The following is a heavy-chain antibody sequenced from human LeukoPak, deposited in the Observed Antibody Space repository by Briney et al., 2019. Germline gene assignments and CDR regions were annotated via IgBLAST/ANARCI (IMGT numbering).Heavy chain of an antibody. D-gene: IGHD2-15*01. CDR1: GGSIISSDYH. Sequence: SETLSLTCTVSGGSIISSDYHWGWVRQPPGKGLEWIGTISYSGNTDYNPSLRSRITISVDTSNNQLSLRLGSVNAADTAVYHCARHCCSGPAKRVFDIWGQGTMVTVSS. CDR2: ISYSGNT. CDR3: ARHCCSGPAKRVFDI. J-gene: IGHJ3*02. V-gene: IGHV4-39*01.